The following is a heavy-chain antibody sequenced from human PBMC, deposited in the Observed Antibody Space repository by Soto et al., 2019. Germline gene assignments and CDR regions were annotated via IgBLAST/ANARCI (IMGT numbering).Heavy chain of an antibody. CDR3: ARDSSIAARPRLGGFDY. J-gene: IGHJ4*02. V-gene: IGHV3-33*01. CDR1: GFTFSSYG. Sequence: GGSLRLSCAASGFTFSSYGMHWVRQAPGKGLEWVAVIWYDGSNKYYADSVKGRFTISRDNSKNTLYLQMNSLRAEDTAVYYCARDSSIAARPRLGGFDYWGQGTLVTVSS. D-gene: IGHD6-6*01. CDR2: IWYDGSNK.